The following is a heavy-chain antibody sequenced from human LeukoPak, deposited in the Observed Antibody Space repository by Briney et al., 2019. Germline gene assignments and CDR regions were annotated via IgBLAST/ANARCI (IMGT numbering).Heavy chain of an antibody. CDR2: TSAYNGNT. Sequence: ASVKVSCKASGYTFTSYGISWVRQAPGQGLEWMGWTSAYNGNTNYAQKLQGRVTMTTDTSTSTAYMELRRLRSDDTAVYYCARASYYYGSGSYYTRSFNWFDPWGQGTLVTVSS. J-gene: IGHJ5*02. V-gene: IGHV1-18*01. CDR3: ARASYYYGSGSYYTRSFNWFDP. CDR1: GYTFTSYG. D-gene: IGHD3-10*01.